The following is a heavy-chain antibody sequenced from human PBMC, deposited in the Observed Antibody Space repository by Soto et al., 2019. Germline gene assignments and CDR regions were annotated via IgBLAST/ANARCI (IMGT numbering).Heavy chain of an antibody. CDR1: GGSISSSSYY. J-gene: IGHJ4*02. CDR2: IYYSGNT. CDR3: ASAEVRDASVY. V-gene: IGHV4-39*01. D-gene: IGHD2-2*01. Sequence: SETLSLTCTGSGGSISSSSYYWGWIRQPPGKGLEWIGSIYYSGNTYYNPSLKSRVTISVDTSKNQFSLKLSSVTAADTAVYYCASAEVRDASVYWGRGTLVTVSS.